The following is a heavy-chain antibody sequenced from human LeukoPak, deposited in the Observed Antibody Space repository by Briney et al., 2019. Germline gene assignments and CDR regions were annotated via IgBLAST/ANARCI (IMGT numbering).Heavy chain of an antibody. CDR1: GFTFSSYS. J-gene: IGHJ6*02. CDR2: IGSSSSYI. CDR3: AREATSEQQPPWGMDV. V-gene: IGHV3-21*01. D-gene: IGHD6-13*01. Sequence: GGSLRLSCAASGFTFSSYSMNWVCQAPGKGLEWVSSIGSSSSYIYYADSVKGRFTISRDNAKNSLYLQMNSLRAEDTAVYYCAREATSEQQPPWGMDVWGQGTTVTVSS.